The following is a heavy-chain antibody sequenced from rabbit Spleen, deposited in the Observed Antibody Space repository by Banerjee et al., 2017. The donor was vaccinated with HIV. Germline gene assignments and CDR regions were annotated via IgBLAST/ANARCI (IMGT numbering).Heavy chain of an antibody. J-gene: IGHJ6*01. CDR3: ARDTGSSFSSYGMDL. Sequence: LLEESGGDPGKPGASLTPTRTGLGFFFSSSYYMVWVPQGPGKGLEWISCIAGSSSGFTYSATWAKGRFTCSKTSSTTVTLQMTSLTVADTATYFCARDTGSSFSSYGMDLWGPGTLVTVS. CDR2: IAGSSSGFT. V-gene: IGHV1S40*01. D-gene: IGHD8-1*01. CDR1: GFFFSSSYY.